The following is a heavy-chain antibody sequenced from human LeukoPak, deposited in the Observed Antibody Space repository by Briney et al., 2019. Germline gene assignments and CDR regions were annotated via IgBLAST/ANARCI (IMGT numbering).Heavy chain of an antibody. CDR2: IYYSGST. J-gene: IGHJ3*02. V-gene: IGHV4-59*12. CDR1: GGSISSYY. D-gene: IGHD3-22*01. CDR3: ARERGGNYYDSSGYIPFDAFDI. Sequence: SETLSLTCTVSGGSISSYYWSWIRQPPGKGLEWIGYIYYSGSTNYNPSLKSRVTISVDKSKNQFSLKLSSVTAADTAVYYCARERGGNYYDSSGYIPFDAFDIWGQGTMVTVSS.